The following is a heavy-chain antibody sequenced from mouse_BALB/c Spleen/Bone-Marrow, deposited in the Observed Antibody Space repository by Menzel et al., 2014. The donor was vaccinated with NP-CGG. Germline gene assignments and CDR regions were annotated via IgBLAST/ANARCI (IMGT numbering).Heavy chain of an antibody. CDR3: ARDKGRVFFDY. CDR1: GFTFTDYY. CDR2: IRNKANGYTT. V-gene: IGHV7-3*02. Sequence: EVKVVESGGGLVQPGGSLRLSCATSGFTFTDYYMNWVRQPPGKALGWLGFIRNKANGYTTEYSASVKSRFTISRDNSQNILYLQMNTLRADDSATYYCARDKGRVFFDYWGQGTTLTVSS. J-gene: IGHJ2*01.